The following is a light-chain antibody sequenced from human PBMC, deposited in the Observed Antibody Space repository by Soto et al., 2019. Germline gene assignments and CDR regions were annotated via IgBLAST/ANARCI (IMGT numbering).Light chain of an antibody. CDR2: GAS. Sequence: EIVMTQSPATLSVSPGERATLSCRASQSVSSNLAWYQQKPGQAPRLLIYGASSRATGIPVRFSGSGSGTEFTLTISSLQSEDFAVYDCQQYYDWPITFGQGTRLEIK. CDR1: QSVSSN. V-gene: IGKV3-15*01. J-gene: IGKJ5*01. CDR3: QQYYDWPIT.